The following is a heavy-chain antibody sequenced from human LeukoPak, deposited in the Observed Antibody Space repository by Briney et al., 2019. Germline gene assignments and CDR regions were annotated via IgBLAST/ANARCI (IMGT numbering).Heavy chain of an antibody. V-gene: IGHV3-23*01. Sequence: PGGSLRLSCAASGFTFSSYAMSWVRQAPGKGLEWVSAISGSGGSTYYADSVKDRFTISRDNSKNTLYLQMNSLRAEDTAVYYCTRSSPTRNPSAAGYWGQGTLVTVSS. CDR3: TRSSPTRNPSAAGY. CDR2: ISGSGGST. D-gene: IGHD1-14*01. CDR1: GFTFSSYA. J-gene: IGHJ4*02.